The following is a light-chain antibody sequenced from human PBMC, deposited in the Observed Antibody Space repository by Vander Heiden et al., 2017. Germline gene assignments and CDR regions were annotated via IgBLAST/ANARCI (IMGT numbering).Light chain of an antibody. CDR1: SSNIGSNT. Sequence: QSVLTQPPSASGTPGQRVTISCSGSSSNIGSNTVNWYQQRPGTAPKLLIYSNHQRPSGVPDRFSGSKSGTSASLAISGLQSEDEADYYCAAWDDSLNGWVFGGGTKLTVL. CDR3: AAWDDSLNGWV. CDR2: SNH. J-gene: IGLJ3*02. V-gene: IGLV1-44*01.